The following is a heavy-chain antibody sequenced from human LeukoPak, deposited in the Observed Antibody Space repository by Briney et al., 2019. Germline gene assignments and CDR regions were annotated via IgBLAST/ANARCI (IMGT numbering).Heavy chain of an antibody. D-gene: IGHD4-17*01. CDR1: GYTFTSYY. CDR3: ARVGDYGDYRNAFDI. V-gene: IGHV1-46*01. CDR2: ISPSGGST. J-gene: IGHJ3*02. Sequence: ASVKVSCKASGYTFTSYYIHWVRQAPGQGLEWMGIISPSGGSTSYAQKFQGRVTMTRDMSTSTVYMELSSLRSEDTAVYYCARVGDYGDYRNAFDIWGQGTMVTVCS.